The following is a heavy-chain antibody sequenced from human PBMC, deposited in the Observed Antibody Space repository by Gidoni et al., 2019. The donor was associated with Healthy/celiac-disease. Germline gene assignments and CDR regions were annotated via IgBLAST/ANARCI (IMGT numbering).Heavy chain of an antibody. CDR1: GFTFSDYY. CDR3: ARDLGSLGFGDLIDY. V-gene: IGHV3-11*01. J-gene: IGHJ4*02. Sequence: QVQLVESGGGLVKTGGSLRLSCAASGFTFSDYYMNWIRQAPGKGLELLSYISSSGSTIDYADSVKGRFTIARDNAKNSLYLQMTSLRAEDTAVYYCARDLGSLGFGDLIDYWGQGTLVTVSS. CDR2: ISSSGSTI. D-gene: IGHD3-10*01.